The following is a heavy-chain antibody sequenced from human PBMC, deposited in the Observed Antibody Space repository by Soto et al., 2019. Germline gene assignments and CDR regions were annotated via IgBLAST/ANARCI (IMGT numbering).Heavy chain of an antibody. CDR3: ARVVLGAEAGFDA. J-gene: IGHJ5*02. CDR1: ANTFTNFG. Sequence: QGQLVQSGVEVKKPGASVKVSCTASANTFTNFGFTWLRQSPGQGREWMGWISPYTDDPSYAQKFQVRVNMAIDTSTIAAYLVLRSLTAVDSAVYYCARVVLGAEAGFDAWGQGTLVTVSA. D-gene: IGHD2-8*01. V-gene: IGHV1-18*01. CDR2: ISPYTDDP.